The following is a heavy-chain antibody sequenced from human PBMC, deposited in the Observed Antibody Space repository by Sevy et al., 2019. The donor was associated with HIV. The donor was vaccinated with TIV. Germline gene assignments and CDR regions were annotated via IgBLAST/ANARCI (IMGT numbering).Heavy chain of an antibody. CDR2: ISWDGGST. CDR1: GFTFDDYA. Sequence: GGSLRLSCAASGFTFDDYAMHWVRQAPGKGLEWVSLISWDGGSTYYAHSVKGRFTISRDNSKNSLYLQMNSLRAEDTALYYCAKDISEGGVGLIIGSGGFGGMDVWGKGTTVTVSS. D-gene: IGHD3-10*01. J-gene: IGHJ6*03. CDR3: AKDISEGGVGLIIGSGGFGGMDV. V-gene: IGHV3-43D*04.